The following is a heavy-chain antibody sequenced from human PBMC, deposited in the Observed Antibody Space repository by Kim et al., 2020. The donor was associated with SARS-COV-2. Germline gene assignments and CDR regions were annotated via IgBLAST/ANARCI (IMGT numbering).Heavy chain of an antibody. D-gene: IGHD2-2*01. CDR3: ARELVVVPAAMLTYNWFDP. CDR2: IYYSGST. V-gene: IGHV4-31*03. Sequence: SETLSLTCTVSGGSISSGGYYWSWIRQHPGKGLEWIGYIYYSGSTYYNPSLKSRVTISVDTSKNKFSLKLSSVTAADTAVYYCARELVVVPAAMLTYNWFDPWGQGTLVTVSS. CDR1: GGSISSGGYY. J-gene: IGHJ5*02.